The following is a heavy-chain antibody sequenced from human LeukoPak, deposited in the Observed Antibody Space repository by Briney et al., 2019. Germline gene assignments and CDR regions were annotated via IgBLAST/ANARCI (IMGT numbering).Heavy chain of an antibody. V-gene: IGHV3-9*01. CDR2: ISWNSGSI. CDR3: AKAHHKLFYDSTGYYLPLHY. J-gene: IGHJ4*02. Sequence: GGSLRLSCAASGFTFDDYAMHWVRHAPGKGLEWVSGISWNSGSIGYADSVKGRFTISRDNAKNSLFLQMNSLRAEDTALYYCAKAHHKLFYDSTGYYLPLHYWGQGTLVTVSS. CDR1: GFTFDDYA. D-gene: IGHD3-22*01.